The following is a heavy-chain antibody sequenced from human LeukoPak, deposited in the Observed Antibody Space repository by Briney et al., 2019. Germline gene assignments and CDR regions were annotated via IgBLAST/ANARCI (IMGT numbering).Heavy chain of an antibody. CDR2: IIPIFGTA. CDR3: ARAYSGYDFFDY. J-gene: IGHJ4*02. V-gene: IGHV1-69*13. Sequence: ASVKVSCKASGGTFSRYAISWVRQARGQGLEWMGGIIPIFGTANYAQKFQGRVTITADESTSTAYMEVSSLRSEDTAVYYCARAYSGYDFFDYWGQGILVTVSS. CDR1: GGTFSRYA. D-gene: IGHD5-12*01.